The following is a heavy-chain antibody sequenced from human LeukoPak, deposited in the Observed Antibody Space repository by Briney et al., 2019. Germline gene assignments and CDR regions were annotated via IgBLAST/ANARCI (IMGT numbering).Heavy chain of an antibody. CDR3: ARGSLRYYDSSGNDAFDI. CDR1: GFTFNSYA. J-gene: IGHJ3*02. Sequence: GGSLRLSCAASGFTFNSYAMHWVRQAPGKGLEWVAVISSDGSNNYYADSVKGRFTISRDNSNNTLYLQMNSLRAEDTAVYYCARGSLRYYDSSGNDAFDIWGQGTMVTVSS. D-gene: IGHD3-22*01. CDR2: ISSDGSNN. V-gene: IGHV3-30-3*01.